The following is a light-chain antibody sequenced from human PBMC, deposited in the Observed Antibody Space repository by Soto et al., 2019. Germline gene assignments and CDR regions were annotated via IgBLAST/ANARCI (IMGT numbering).Light chain of an antibody. CDR2: KAS. CDR1: QSISTW. CDR3: QQYNTYWT. V-gene: IGKV1-5*03. J-gene: IGKJ1*01. Sequence: DIQMTQSPSTLSASVGDRVTITCRASQSISTWLAWYQQKAGKAPKLLIYKASILESGVPSRFSGSGSGTEFTLTINSLQPDDFATYYCQQYNTYWTFGQGTKVEIK.